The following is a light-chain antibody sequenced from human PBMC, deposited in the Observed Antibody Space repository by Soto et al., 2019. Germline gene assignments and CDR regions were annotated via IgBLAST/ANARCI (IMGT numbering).Light chain of an antibody. V-gene: IGKV3-11*01. CDR3: QQRRDT. Sequence: EIVLTQSPATLSLSPAERATLSCRASQSVSSYLAWYQQKPGQAPRLLIYDASNRATGIPARFSGSGSGTDFTLTISSLEPEDFAVYYCQQRRDTFGQGTKLEIK. CDR2: DAS. J-gene: IGKJ2*01. CDR1: QSVSSY.